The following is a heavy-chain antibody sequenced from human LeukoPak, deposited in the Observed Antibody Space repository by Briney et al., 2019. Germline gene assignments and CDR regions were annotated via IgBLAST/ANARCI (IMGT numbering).Heavy chain of an antibody. CDR1: GGSISSSSYY. J-gene: IGHJ4*02. CDR3: ARAKVRLGGFDY. Sequence: SETLSLTCTVSGGSISSSSYYWGWIRQPPGKGLEWIGSIYYSGSTYYNPSLKSRVTISVDTSKNQFSLKLSSVTAADTAVYYCARAKVRLGGFDYWGQGTLVTVSS. CDR2: IYYSGST. D-gene: IGHD3-16*01. V-gene: IGHV4-39*07.